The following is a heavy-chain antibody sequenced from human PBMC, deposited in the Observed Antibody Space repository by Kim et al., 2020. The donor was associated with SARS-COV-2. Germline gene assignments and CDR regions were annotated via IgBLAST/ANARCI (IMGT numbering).Heavy chain of an antibody. Sequence: SETLSLTCAVYGGSFSGYYWSWIRQPPGKGLEWIGEINHSGSTNYNPSLKSRVTISVDTSKNQFSLKLSSVTAADTAVYYCARGLGPVAGLYYFDYWGQGTLVTVSS. V-gene: IGHV4-34*01. CDR1: GGSFSGYY. J-gene: IGHJ4*02. D-gene: IGHD6-19*01. CDR3: ARGLGPVAGLYYFDY. CDR2: INHSGST.